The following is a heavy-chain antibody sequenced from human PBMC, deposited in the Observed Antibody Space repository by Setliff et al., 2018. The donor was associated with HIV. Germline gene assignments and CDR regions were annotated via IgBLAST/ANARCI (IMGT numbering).Heavy chain of an antibody. CDR3: ARDDWTCSDGTCFPITFDY. CDR2: ITISSSYI. V-gene: IGHV3-21*01. CDR1: GFTFSSYS. D-gene: IGHD2-15*01. Sequence: GGSLRLSCAASGFTFSSYSMNWVRQAPGKGLEWVSSITISSSYIYYADSVKGRFTISRDNAKNSVSLQMNSLRVEDTAVYYCARDDWTCSDGTCFPITFDYWGQGTLVTVSS. J-gene: IGHJ4*02.